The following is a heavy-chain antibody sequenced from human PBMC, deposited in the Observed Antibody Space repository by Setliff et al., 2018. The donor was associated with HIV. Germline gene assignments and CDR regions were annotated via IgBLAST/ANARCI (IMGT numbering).Heavy chain of an antibody. Sequence: GASVKVSCAASGFTFSTYSMNWVRQAPGKGLEWVSYISGTSGTMYYADSVKGRFTISRDNAKNSLFLQMNSLTAEDTAVYYCARDPRASYLSYYYYHYLDVWGKGTTVTVSS. CDR3: ARDPRASYLSYYYYHYLDV. CDR1: GFTFSTYS. J-gene: IGHJ6*03. V-gene: IGHV3-48*01. CDR2: ISGTSGTM. D-gene: IGHD3-16*02.